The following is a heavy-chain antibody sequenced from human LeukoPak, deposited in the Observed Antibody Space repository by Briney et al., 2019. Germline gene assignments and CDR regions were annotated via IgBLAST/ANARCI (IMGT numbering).Heavy chain of an antibody. CDR2: IKQDGSEK. V-gene: IGHV3-7*01. CDR3: ARDRIVVVPAAISTRGGYYYYYYGMDV. CDR1: GFTFSSYA. J-gene: IGHJ6*02. D-gene: IGHD2-2*02. Sequence: GGSLRLSCAASGFTFSSYAMSWVRQAPGKGLEWVANIKQDGSEKYYVDSVKGRFTISRDNAKNSLYLQMNSLRAEDTAVYYCARDRIVVVPAAISTRGGYYYYYYGMDVWGQGTTVTVSS.